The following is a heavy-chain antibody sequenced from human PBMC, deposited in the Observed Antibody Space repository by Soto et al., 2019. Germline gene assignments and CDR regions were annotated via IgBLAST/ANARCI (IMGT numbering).Heavy chain of an antibody. D-gene: IGHD2-2*02. Sequence: GGSLRLSCAACGFTFSSYSMNWVRQAPGKGLEWFSSISSSSSYIYYADSVKGRFTISRDNAKNSLYLQMNSLRAEDTAAYYCAALFEDIVVVPAAIAYYYGMDVWGQGTTVTVSS. CDR3: AALFEDIVVVPAAIAYYYGMDV. CDR2: ISSSSSYI. CDR1: GFTFSSYS. V-gene: IGHV3-21*01. J-gene: IGHJ6*02.